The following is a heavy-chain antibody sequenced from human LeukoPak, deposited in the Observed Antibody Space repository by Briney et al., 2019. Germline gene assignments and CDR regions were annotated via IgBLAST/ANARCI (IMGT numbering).Heavy chain of an antibody. D-gene: IGHD6-19*01. CDR2: INPNSGGT. J-gene: IGHJ6*02. V-gene: IGHV1-2*02. CDR1: GYTFTGYY. Sequence: ASVKVSCKASGYTFTGYYMHWVRQAPGQGLEWMGWINPNSGGTNYAQKFQGRVTMTRDTSISTAYMELSRLRSDDTAVYYCARDHSSGWQPRFSYYYYYYGMDVWGQGTTVTVSS. CDR3: ARDHSSGWQPRFSYYYYYYGMDV.